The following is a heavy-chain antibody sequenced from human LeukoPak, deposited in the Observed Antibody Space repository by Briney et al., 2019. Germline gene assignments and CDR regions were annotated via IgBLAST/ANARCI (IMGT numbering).Heavy chain of an antibody. Sequence: GGSLRLSCAASGFTFSSYEMNWVRQAPGKGLEWVSYISSSGSTIYYADSVKGRFTISRDNAKNSLYLQMNSLRAEDTAVYYCARGARRRDGHNQFDYWGQGTLVTVSS. CDR1: GFTFSSYE. J-gene: IGHJ4*02. D-gene: IGHD5-24*01. CDR3: ARGARRRDGHNQFDY. CDR2: ISSSGSTI. V-gene: IGHV3-48*03.